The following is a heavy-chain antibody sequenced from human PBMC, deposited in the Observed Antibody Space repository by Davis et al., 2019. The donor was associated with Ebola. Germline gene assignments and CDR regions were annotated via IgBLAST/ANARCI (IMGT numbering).Heavy chain of an antibody. J-gene: IGHJ2*01. CDR2: IYSGGST. CDR3: AKAGAYSNYYWYFDL. CDR1: EFTSSCYW. V-gene: IGHV3-53*01. Sequence: GESLKISCAASEFTSSCYWMNGVRQAPGKGLEWVSVIYSGGSTYYADSVKGRFTISRDNSKNTLYLQMNSLRAEDTAVYYCAKAGAYSNYYWYFDLWGRGTLVTVSS. D-gene: IGHD4-11*01.